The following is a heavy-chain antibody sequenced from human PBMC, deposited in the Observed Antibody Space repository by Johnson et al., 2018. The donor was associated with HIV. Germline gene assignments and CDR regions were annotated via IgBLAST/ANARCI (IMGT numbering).Heavy chain of an antibody. Sequence: QVQLVESGGGLVQPGGSLRLSCAASGFTFSSYWMSWVRQAPGKGLGWVAFISYDGSYKYYAESVKGRFTISRDNSKNTLYLQINSLRAEDTAVYYCANLNDYGDYWGPDDFDIWGQGTMVSVSS. CDR1: GFTFSSYW. CDR3: ANLNDYGDYWGPDDFDI. D-gene: IGHD4-17*01. CDR2: ISYDGSYK. V-gene: IGHV3-30*18. J-gene: IGHJ3*02.